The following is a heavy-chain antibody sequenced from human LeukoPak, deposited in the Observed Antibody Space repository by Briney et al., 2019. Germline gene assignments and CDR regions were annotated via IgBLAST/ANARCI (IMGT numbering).Heavy chain of an antibody. CDR3: ARGSQRLGVPAAMYGMDV. V-gene: IGHV1-69*01. CDR2: IIPIFGTA. Sequence: SVKVSCKASGGTFSSYAISWVRQAPGQGLEWMGGIIPIFGTANYAQKFQGRVTITADESTSAAYMELSSLRSEDTAVYYCARGSQRLGVPAAMYGMDVWGKGTTVTVSS. J-gene: IGHJ6*04. D-gene: IGHD2-2*01. CDR1: GGTFSSYA.